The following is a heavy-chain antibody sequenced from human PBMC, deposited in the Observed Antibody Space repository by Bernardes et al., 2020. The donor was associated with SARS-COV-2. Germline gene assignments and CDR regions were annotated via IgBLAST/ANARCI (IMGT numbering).Heavy chain of an antibody. D-gene: IGHD1-1*01. J-gene: IGHJ3*02. CDR3: ARGSRLEAVDAFDI. Sequence: GWSLRRSCEASGFTFSTYSINWVRQAPGKGLEWLSYITGSSRTIYYADSVKGRFTISRDNAKNSLYLQMNSLRAEDTAVYYCARGSRLEAVDAFDIWGQGTMVTVSS. CDR1: GFTFSTYS. V-gene: IGHV3-48*01. CDR2: ITGSSRTI.